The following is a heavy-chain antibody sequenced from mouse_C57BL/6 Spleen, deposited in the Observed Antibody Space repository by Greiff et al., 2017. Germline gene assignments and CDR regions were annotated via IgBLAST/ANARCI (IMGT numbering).Heavy chain of an antibody. CDR2: ISGGGGNT. D-gene: IGHD2-4*01. CDR3: ARHRIYYDYDFDY. CDR1: GFTFSSYT. Sequence: DVKLVESGGGLVKPGGSLKLSCAASGFTFSSYTMSWVRQTPEKRLEWVATISGGGGNTYYPDSVKGRFTISRDNAKNTLYLQMSSLRSEDTAVYYCARHRIYYDYDFDYWGQGTTLTVSS. V-gene: IGHV5-9*04. J-gene: IGHJ2*01.